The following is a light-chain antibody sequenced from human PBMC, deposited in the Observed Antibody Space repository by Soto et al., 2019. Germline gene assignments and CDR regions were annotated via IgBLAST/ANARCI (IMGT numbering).Light chain of an antibody. CDR2: AAS. J-gene: IGKJ1*01. CDR3: QQYEWFWT. V-gene: IGKV1-5*01. Sequence: DIQMTQSPSTLSASVGDRVTFTCRASQNVNTLLAWYQQKPGKAPKLLIYAASTLEPGVPSRFTGSGSGTEFTLTIDSLQPDDFATYYCQQYEWFWTFGQGNTVEIK. CDR1: QNVNTL.